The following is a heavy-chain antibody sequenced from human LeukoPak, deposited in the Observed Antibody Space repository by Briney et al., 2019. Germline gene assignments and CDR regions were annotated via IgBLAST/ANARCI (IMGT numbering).Heavy chain of an antibody. D-gene: IGHD3-22*01. V-gene: IGHV5-51*01. CDR2: IYPGDSDT. J-gene: IGHJ5*02. Sequence: GESLKISCTGSGYSFTTYWIGWVRQMPGKGLECLGVIYPGDSDTRYSPSFQGQVTISADKSISTAYLQWSSLKASDTAIYYCATLGYDSSGSWGQGTLVTVSS. CDR3: ATLGYDSSGS. CDR1: GYSFTTYW.